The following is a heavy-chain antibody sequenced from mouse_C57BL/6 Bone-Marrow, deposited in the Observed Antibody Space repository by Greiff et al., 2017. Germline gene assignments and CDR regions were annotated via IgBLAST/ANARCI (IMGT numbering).Heavy chain of an antibody. D-gene: IGHD2-5*01. V-gene: IGHV14-4*01. J-gene: IGHJ2*01. CDR3: SSCDSNYFDF. Sequence: VQLQQSGAELVRPGASVKLSCTASGFNIKDDYIHWVKQRPEQGLEWIGWIDPEIGDTEYDSKFPGKATITSDTSSNTAYLPLSSLTSEDTAVYSCSSCDSNYFDFWGQGTPLTVAS. CDR2: IDPEIGDT. CDR1: GFNIKDDY.